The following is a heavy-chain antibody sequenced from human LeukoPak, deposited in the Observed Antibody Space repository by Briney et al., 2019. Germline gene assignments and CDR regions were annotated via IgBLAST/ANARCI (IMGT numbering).Heavy chain of an antibody. CDR3: ARAWYDPTAMDY. CDR1: GGTFSSYA. V-gene: IGHV1-69*05. J-gene: IGHJ4*02. D-gene: IGHD6-13*01. Sequence: SVKVSCKASGGTFSSYAISWVRQAPGRGLEWMGRIIPIFGTANYAQKFQGRVTITTDESTSTAYMELSSLRSEDTAVYYCARAWYDPTAMDYWGQGTLVTVSS. CDR2: IIPIFGTA.